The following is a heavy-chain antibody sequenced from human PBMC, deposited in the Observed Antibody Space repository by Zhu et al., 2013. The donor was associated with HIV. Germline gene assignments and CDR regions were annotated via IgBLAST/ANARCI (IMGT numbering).Heavy chain of an antibody. CDR3: ARAMSRSIAARPDYYYGMDV. D-gene: IGHD6-6*01. Sequence: QVQLVQSGAEVKKPGSSVKVSCKASGGTFSSYAISWVRQAPGQGLEWMGGIIPIFGTANYAQKFQGRVTITADESTSTAYMELSSLRSEDTAVYYCARAMSRSIAARPDYYYGMDVWGQGTTVTVSS. J-gene: IGHJ6*02. CDR2: IIPIFGTA. CDR1: GGTFSSYA. V-gene: IGHV1-69*01.